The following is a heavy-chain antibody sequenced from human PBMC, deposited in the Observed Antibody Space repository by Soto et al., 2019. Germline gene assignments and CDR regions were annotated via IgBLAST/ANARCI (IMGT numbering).Heavy chain of an antibody. D-gene: IGHD6-19*01. CDR1: GYTLTSYG. CDR2: ISAYNGNT. Sequence: APAKLSCKASGYTLTSYGSSWVRQANGQGLEWMGWISAYNGNTNYAQKLQGRVTMTTDTSTSTAYMELRSLRSDDTAVYYCARVIGIAVARAIDYWGQGTLVTVSS. CDR3: ARVIGIAVARAIDY. V-gene: IGHV1-18*01. J-gene: IGHJ4*02.